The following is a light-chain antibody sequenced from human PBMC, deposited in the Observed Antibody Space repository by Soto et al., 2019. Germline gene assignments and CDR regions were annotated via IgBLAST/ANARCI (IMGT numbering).Light chain of an antibody. CDR2: DAS. J-gene: IGKJ4*01. CDR3: QRYDNIQLT. CDR1: QDIKNY. V-gene: IGKV1-33*01. Sequence: DIQMTQSPSSLSASVGDRATITCQASQDIKNYLNWYQQKSGKAPKLLIYDASDLETGVPSRFSGRGSGTDFTFTITSMQTEAIANYYCQRYDNIQLTVGGGTTVDI.